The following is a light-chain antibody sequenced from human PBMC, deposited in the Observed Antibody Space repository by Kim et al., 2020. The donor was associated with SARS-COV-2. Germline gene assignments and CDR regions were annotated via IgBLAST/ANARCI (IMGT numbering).Light chain of an antibody. Sequence: GRRVTIACSARGANIGRNDVYWYQQLPGTAPKLLIYRKNRRPSGVPDRFSGATSGTSASLATSGRRSEDEADYYCTAWDDSLSGCVFGTGTKVTVL. J-gene: IGLJ1*01. V-gene: IGLV1-47*01. CDR3: TAWDDSLSGCV. CDR2: RKN. CDR1: GANIGRND.